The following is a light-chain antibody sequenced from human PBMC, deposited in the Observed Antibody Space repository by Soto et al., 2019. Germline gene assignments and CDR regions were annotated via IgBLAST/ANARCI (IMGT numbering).Light chain of an antibody. J-gene: IGLJ1*01. CDR2: EGS. CDR3: SSYAGSSTFDV. Sequence: QSALTQPASVSGSPGQSITISCTGTSSDVASYNLVSWYQQLPGKAPKLMIYEGSKRPSGVSNRFSGSKSGNTASLTISGLQAEDEADYYCSSYAGSSTFDVFGTGTKVTV. CDR1: SSDVASYNL. V-gene: IGLV2-23*01.